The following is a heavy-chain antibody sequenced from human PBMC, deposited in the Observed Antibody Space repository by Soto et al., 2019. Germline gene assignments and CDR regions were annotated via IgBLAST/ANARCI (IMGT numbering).Heavy chain of an antibody. Sequence: ASVKVSCKASGYTFTSYGISWVRQAPGQGLEWMGWISAYNGNTNYAQKLQGWVTMTRDTSISTAYMELSRLRSDDTAVYYCARDGSGSSAVYDAFDIWGQGTMVTVSS. J-gene: IGHJ3*02. D-gene: IGHD3-10*01. CDR2: ISAYNGNT. CDR3: ARDGSGSSAVYDAFDI. V-gene: IGHV1-18*01. CDR1: GYTFTSYG.